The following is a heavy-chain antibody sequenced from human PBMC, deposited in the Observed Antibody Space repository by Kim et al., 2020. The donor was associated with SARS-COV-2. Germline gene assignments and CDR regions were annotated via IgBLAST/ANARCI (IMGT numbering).Heavy chain of an antibody. V-gene: IGHV3-33*06. CDR3: AKGKDIVVVPAAPSPYYGMDV. Sequence: GGSLRLSCAASGFTFSSYGMHWVRQAPGKGLEWVAVIWYDGSNKYYADSVKGRFTISRDNSKNTLYLQMNSLRAEDTAVYYCAKGKDIVVVPAAPSPYYGMDVWGQGTTVTVSS. J-gene: IGHJ6*02. D-gene: IGHD2-2*01. CDR1: GFTFSSYG. CDR2: IWYDGSNK.